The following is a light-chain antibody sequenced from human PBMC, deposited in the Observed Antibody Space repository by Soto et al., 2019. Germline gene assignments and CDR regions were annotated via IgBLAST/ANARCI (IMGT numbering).Light chain of an antibody. J-gene: IGKJ1*01. Sequence: EIVLTQSPATLCLSPGERATLSCRASQSVSSYLAWYQQKPGQAPRLLIYDASNRATGIPARFSGSGSGTEFTLTISSLQSEDFAVYYCQQYNNWPSWTFGQGTKVDI. CDR1: QSVSSY. CDR3: QQYNNWPSWT. V-gene: IGKV3-11*01. CDR2: DAS.